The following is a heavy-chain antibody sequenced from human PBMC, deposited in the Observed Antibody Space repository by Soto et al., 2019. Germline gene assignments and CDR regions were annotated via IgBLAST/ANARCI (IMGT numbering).Heavy chain of an antibody. CDR3: ARDTPGYCSGGSCYSGDY. V-gene: IGHV1-18*01. CDR1: GYTFTSYG. CDR2: ISAYNGKT. D-gene: IGHD2-15*01. J-gene: IGHJ4*02. Sequence: ASVKVSCKASGYTFTSYGISWVRQAPGQGLECMGWISAYNGKTNYAQKLQGRVTMTTDTSTSTAYMELRSLRSDDTAVYYCARDTPGYCSGGSCYSGDYRGQGTLFTVSS.